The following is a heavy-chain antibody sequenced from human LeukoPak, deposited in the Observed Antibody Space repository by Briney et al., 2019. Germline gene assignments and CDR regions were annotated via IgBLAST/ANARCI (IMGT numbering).Heavy chain of an antibody. Sequence: SETLSLTCTVSGSSATTYYWSWIRQSAGKGLEWIGHISTSGTTTYNPSLKSRVTMSVDTSKNQFSLKLTSVTAADTAVYYCAREATVVGATIIWGQGTLVTVSS. CDR1: GSSATTYY. J-gene: IGHJ4*02. CDR2: ISTSGTT. V-gene: IGHV4-4*07. CDR3: AREATVVGATII. D-gene: IGHD1-26*01.